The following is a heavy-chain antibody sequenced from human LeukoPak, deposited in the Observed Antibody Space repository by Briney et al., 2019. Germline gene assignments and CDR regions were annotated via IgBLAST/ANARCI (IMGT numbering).Heavy chain of an antibody. CDR1: GGSFSGYY. Sequence: SETLSLTCAVYGGSFSGYYWSWIRQPPGKGLEWIGEINHSGSTNYNPSLKSRVTISVDTSKNQFSLKLSSVTAADTAVYYCARVPPLNYYGSGSYLKGWFDPWGQGTLVTVSS. J-gene: IGHJ5*02. CDR2: INHSGST. D-gene: IGHD3-10*01. CDR3: ARVPPLNYYGSGSYLKGWFDP. V-gene: IGHV4-34*01.